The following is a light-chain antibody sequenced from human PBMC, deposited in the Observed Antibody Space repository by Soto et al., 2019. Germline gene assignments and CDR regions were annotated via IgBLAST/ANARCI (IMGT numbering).Light chain of an antibody. J-gene: IGKJ1*01. V-gene: IGKV3-20*01. CDR3: QQYDSSPMT. CDR1: QSISSW. CDR2: GAS. Sequence: PGDRVTITCRASQSISSWLAWYQQKPGQAPRLLIYGASSRATGIPDRFSGSGSGTDFTLTISRLEPEDFAVYYCQQYDSSPMTFGQGTKVEIK.